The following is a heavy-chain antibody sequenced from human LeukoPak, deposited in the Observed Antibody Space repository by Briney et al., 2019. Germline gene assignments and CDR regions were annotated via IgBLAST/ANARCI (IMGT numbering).Heavy chain of an antibody. CDR2: INAGNGNT. V-gene: IGHV1-3*01. Sequence: ASMKVSCKASGYTFTSYAMHWVRQAPGQRLEWMGWINAGNGNTKYSQKFQGRVTITRDTSASTAYMELSSLRSEDTAVYYCARDYCSSTSCYQNLDYWGQGTLVTVSS. CDR3: ARDYCSSTSCYQNLDY. D-gene: IGHD2-2*01. J-gene: IGHJ4*02. CDR1: GYTFTSYA.